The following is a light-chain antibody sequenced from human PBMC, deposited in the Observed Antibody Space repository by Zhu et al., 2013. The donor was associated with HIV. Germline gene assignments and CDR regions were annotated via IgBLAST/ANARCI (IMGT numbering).Light chain of an antibody. CDR1: SGTIVRNY. CDR2: EDD. Sequence: NFMLTQPHSXSASPDETISISCTRSSGTIVRNYVQWYQQRPGSSPAIVIYEDDRRPSGVPIRFSASVDSSSNSASLTISGLQTEDEADYYCQSSDSSAHVVFGGGTKLTVL. CDR3: QSSDSSAHVV. J-gene: IGLJ2*01. V-gene: IGLV6-57*01.